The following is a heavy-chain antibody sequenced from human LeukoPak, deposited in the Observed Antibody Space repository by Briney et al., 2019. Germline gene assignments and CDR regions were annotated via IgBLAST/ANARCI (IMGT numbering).Heavy chain of an antibody. CDR2: INSDGSST. D-gene: IGHD5-24*01. J-gene: IGHJ3*02. Sequence: GGSLRLSCAASGFTFSSYWVHWVRQAPGKGLVWVSRINSDGSSTSYADSVKGRFTISRDNAKNTLYLQMNSLRAEDTAVYYCARVPQWLDAFDIWGQGTMVTASS. CDR3: ARVPQWLDAFDI. V-gene: IGHV3-74*01. CDR1: GFTFSSYW.